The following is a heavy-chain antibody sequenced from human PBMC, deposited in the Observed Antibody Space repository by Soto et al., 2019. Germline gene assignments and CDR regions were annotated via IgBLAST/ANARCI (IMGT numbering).Heavy chain of an antibody. V-gene: IGHV4-59*01. J-gene: IGHJ4*02. CDR2: IYYSGST. CDR3: ARSGEDYYDSSGYYDY. D-gene: IGHD3-22*01. CDR1: GGSISSYY. Sequence: SETLSLTCTVSGGSISSYYWSWIRQPPGKGLEWIWYIYYSGSTNYNPSLKSRVTISLDTSKNQFSLKLSSVTAADTAVYYCARSGEDYYDSSGYYDYWGQGTLVTVSS.